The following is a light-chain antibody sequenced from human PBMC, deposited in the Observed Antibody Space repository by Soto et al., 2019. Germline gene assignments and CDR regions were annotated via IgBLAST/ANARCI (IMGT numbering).Light chain of an antibody. CDR2: GTS. J-gene: IGKJ5*01. Sequence: ELVLTQSPGTLSLSPGERATLSCRASQSVGTSLAWYQQKPGQAPRLLIYGTSTRATGFPDRFSGSGSGTDFTLTISGLEPEDFAVYFCQHYDNSLPITFGQGTRLEIK. V-gene: IGKV3-20*01. CDR1: QSVGTS. CDR3: QHYDNSLPIT.